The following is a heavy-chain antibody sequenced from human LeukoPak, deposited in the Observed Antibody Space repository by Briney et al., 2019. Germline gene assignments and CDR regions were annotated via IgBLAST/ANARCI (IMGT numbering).Heavy chain of an antibody. D-gene: IGHD3-10*01. V-gene: IGHV1-69*05. CDR2: IIPIFGTA. CDR1: GGTFSSYA. J-gene: IGHJ4*02. Sequence: SVKVSCKASGGTFSSYAISWVRQAPGQGLEWMGGIIPIFGTANYAQKFQGRVTMTRDTSTSTVYMELSSLRSEDTAVYYCAAGSPKAGFFDYWGQGTLVTVSS. CDR3: AAGSPKAGFFDY.